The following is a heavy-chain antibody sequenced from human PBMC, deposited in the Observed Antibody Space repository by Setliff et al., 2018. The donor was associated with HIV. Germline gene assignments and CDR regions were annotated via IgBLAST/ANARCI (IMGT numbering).Heavy chain of an antibody. V-gene: IGHV1-69*10. CDR1: GYTFTSYG. Sequence: SVKVSCKASGYTFTSYGISWVRQAPGQGLEWMGGFLPMLGISNYAQKFQGRVTITADESTSTVYMELSSLRSEDTAVYFCARLGSGWSDSYYYAMDIWGQGTTVTVSS. CDR3: ARLGSGWSDSYYYAMDI. CDR2: FLPMLGIS. J-gene: IGHJ6*02. D-gene: IGHD6-19*01.